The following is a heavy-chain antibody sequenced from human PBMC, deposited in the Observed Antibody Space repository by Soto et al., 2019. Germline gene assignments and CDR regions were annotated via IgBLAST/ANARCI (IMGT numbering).Heavy chain of an antibody. D-gene: IGHD3-10*01. J-gene: IGHJ3*02. CDR3: AGQYYYGSGSYLLYAFDI. CDR1: GGSISSSSYY. Sequence: PSETLSLTCTVSGGSISSSSYYWGWIRQPPGKGLEWIGSIYYSGSTYYNPSLKSRVTISVDTSKNQFSLKLSSVTAADTAVYYCAGQYYYGSGSYLLYAFDIWGQGTMVTVSS. V-gene: IGHV4-39*01. CDR2: IYYSGST.